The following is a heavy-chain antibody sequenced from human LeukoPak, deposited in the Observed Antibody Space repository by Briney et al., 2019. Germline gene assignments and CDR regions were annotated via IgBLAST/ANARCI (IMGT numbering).Heavy chain of an antibody. Sequence: SETLSLTCTVSGGSISSYYWSWIRQPPGKGLEWIGRIYTSGSTNYNPSLKSRVTMSVDTSKNQFSLKLSSVTAADTAVYYCARDGSGNYYNWFDPWGQGTLVTVSS. CDR2: IYTSGST. J-gene: IGHJ5*02. V-gene: IGHV4-4*07. CDR1: GGSISSYY. D-gene: IGHD3-10*01. CDR3: ARDGSGNYYNWFDP.